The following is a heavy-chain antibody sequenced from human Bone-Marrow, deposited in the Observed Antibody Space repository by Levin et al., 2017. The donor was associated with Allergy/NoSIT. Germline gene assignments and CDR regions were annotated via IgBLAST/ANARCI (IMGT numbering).Heavy chain of an antibody. CDR3: ARDGPYCSGGSCYSFGGGSGSDPIRD. Sequence: SVKVSCKASGGTFSSYAISWVRQAPGQGLEWMGGIIPIFGTANYAQKFQGRVTITADESTSTAYMELSSLRSEDTAVYYCARDGPYCSGGSCYSFGGGSGSDPIRDWGQGTLVTVSS. J-gene: IGHJ4*02. CDR2: IIPIFGTA. V-gene: IGHV1-69*13. D-gene: IGHD2-15*01. CDR1: GGTFSSYA.